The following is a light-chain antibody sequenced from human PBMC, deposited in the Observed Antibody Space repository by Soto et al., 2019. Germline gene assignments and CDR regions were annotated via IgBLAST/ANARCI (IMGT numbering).Light chain of an antibody. V-gene: IGLV1-44*01. J-gene: IGLJ1*01. CDR1: NSNIGTSS. CDR2: TTN. Sequence: VLAQPHSASLTPGHRVTLSCSGSNSNIGTSSVHWFQQLPGTAPKLLISTTNQRPSGVPERFSGSKSGTSASLAISGLQSEDEADYYCAAWDDSLNGHVFGTGTKVTVL. CDR3: AAWDDSLNGHV.